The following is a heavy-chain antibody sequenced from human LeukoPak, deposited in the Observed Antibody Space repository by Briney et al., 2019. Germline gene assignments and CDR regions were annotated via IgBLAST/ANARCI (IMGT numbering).Heavy chain of an antibody. CDR1: GFTVSGDY. CDR3: ARDLPEGYGGLDY. V-gene: IGHV3-53*01. Sequence: GGSLRLSCVASGFTVSGDYMSWVRQAPGKGLERVSVIYTGGRTYYADSVKGRFTISRHISENTIYLQMNSLRAEDTAVYYCARDLPEGYGGLDYWGQGTLVTVSS. CDR2: IYTGGRT. J-gene: IGHJ4*02. D-gene: IGHD4-23*01.